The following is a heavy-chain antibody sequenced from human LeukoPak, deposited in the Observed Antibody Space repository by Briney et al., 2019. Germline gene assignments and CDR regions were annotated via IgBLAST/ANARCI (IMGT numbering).Heavy chain of an antibody. J-gene: IGHJ6*02. Sequence: SETLSLTCAVYGGSFSGYYWSWIRQPPGKGLEWLGEINHSGSTNYNPSLKSRVTISVDTSKNQFSLKLSSVTAADTAVYYCARAWRYCSSTSCNYGMDVWGQGTTVTVSS. CDR2: INHSGST. CDR3: ARAWRYCSSTSCNYGMDV. CDR1: GGSFSGYY. D-gene: IGHD2-2*01. V-gene: IGHV4-34*01.